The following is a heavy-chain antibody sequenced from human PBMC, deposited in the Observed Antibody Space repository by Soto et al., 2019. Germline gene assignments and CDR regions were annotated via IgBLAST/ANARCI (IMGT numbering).Heavy chain of an antibody. Sequence: TGGSLRLSCAASGFTFSNAWMNWVRQAPGKGLEWVGRIKSKTDGGTTDYAAPVKGRFTISRDDSKNTLYLQMNSLKTEDTAVYYCTTGGYYGDYVYYYYGMDVWGQGTTVTV. CDR2: IKSKTDGGTT. CDR3: TTGGYYGDYVYYYYGMDV. V-gene: IGHV3-15*07. J-gene: IGHJ6*02. CDR1: GFTFSNAW. D-gene: IGHD4-17*01.